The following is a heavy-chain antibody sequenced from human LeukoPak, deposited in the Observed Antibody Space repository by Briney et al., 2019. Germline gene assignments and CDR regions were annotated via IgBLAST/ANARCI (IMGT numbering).Heavy chain of an antibody. J-gene: IGHJ4*02. CDR1: GYTFTSYY. Sequence: ASVKVSCKASGYTFTSYYMHWVRQAPGQGLEWMGGIIPIFGTANYAQKFQGRVTITADESTSTAYMELSSLRSEDTAVYYCARRFEGDDYWGQGTLVTVSS. CDR3: ARRFEGDDY. V-gene: IGHV1-69*13. D-gene: IGHD3-10*01. CDR2: IIPIFGTA.